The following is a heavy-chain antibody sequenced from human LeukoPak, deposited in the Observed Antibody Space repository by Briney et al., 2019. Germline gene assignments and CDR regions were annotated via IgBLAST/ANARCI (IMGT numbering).Heavy chain of an antibody. J-gene: IGHJ5*02. CDR2: ISGSGGST. V-gene: IGHV3-23*01. CDR1: GFTFSSYA. Sequence: PGGSLRLSCAASGFTFSSYAMSWVRQAPGKGLEWVSAISGSGGSTYYADSVKGRFTISRDNSKNTLYLQMNSLRAENTAVYCCAKDLIGGSQASDWFDPWGQGTLVTVSS. D-gene: IGHD2/OR15-2a*01. CDR3: AKDLIGGSQASDWFDP.